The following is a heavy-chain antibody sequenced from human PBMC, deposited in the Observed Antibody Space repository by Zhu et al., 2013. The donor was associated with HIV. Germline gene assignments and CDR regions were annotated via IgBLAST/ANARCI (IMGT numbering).Heavy chain of an antibody. V-gene: IGHV3-23*01. J-gene: IGHJ6*02. Sequence: EVQLLESGGGLVQPGGSLRLSCAASGFTFSSYAMSWVRQAPGKGLEWVSTISGSDSSTYYADSVKGRFTISRDNSKNTLYLQMNSLRAEDTAVYYCARDQSPGYYYYGMDVWGQGTTVTVSS. CDR2: ISGSDSST. CDR3: ARDQSPGYYYYGMDV. CDR1: GFTFSSYA.